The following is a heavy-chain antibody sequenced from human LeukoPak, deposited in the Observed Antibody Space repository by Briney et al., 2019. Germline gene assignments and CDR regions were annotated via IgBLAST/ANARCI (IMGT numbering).Heavy chain of an antibody. CDR2: IKEDGSMK. CDR1: GFAFSTYW. V-gene: IGHV3-7*05. J-gene: IGHJ4*02. Sequence: GSLRLSCAASGFAFSTYWMSWVRQAPGKGLEWVANIKEDGSMKHYVDSVKARFTISRDNAKNSLFLQMNSLRPEDTAVYYCAREGSRRDLLIDYWGQGTLVTVSS. CDR3: AREGSRRDLLIDY.